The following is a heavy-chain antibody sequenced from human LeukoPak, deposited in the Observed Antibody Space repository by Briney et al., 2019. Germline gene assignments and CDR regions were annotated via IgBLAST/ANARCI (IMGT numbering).Heavy chain of an antibody. J-gene: IGHJ3*02. CDR1: GYTFTGYY. D-gene: IGHD2-21*02. Sequence: GASVKVSCKASGYTFTGYYMHWVRQAPGQGLKWMGWINPNSGGTNYAQKFQGRVTMTRDTSISTAYMELSRLRSDDTAVYYCAREVPTYCGGDCYLNHDAFDIWGQGTMVTVSS. CDR2: INPNSGGT. V-gene: IGHV1-2*02. CDR3: AREVPTYCGGDCYLNHDAFDI.